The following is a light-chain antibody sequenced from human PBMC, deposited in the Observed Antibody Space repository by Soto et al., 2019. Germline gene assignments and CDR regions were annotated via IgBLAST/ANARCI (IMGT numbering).Light chain of an antibody. V-gene: IGKV3-20*01. Sequence: ETVLTQSPGTLSLSPGERATLSCRASQSVGGSSLAWYQQRPGQAPRLLIYGASNRATGIPDRFSGSGSGTDFTLTISRLELEDFAVYYCQQYGSSGTFGQLPKGDIK. J-gene: IGKJ1*01. CDR3: QQYGSSGT. CDR2: GAS. CDR1: QSVGGSS.